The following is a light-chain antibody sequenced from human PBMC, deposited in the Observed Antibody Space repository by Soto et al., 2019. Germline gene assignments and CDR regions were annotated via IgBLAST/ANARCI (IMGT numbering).Light chain of an antibody. CDR2: DAS. CDR3: QQRSNWPQIT. V-gene: IGKV3-11*01. Sequence: EIVLTQSPATLSLSPGEKATHSCRASQRVSSYLAWYQQKPGQAPRLLIYDASNRATGIPARFSGSGSGTDFTLTISSLEPEDFAVYYCQQRSNWPQITFGQGTRLEIK. J-gene: IGKJ5*01. CDR1: QRVSSY.